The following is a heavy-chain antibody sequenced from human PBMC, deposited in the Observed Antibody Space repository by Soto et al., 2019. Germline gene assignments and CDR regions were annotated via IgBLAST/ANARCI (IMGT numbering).Heavy chain of an antibody. D-gene: IGHD2-15*01. CDR2: IWYDGSNK. CDR1: GFTFSSYG. V-gene: IGHV3-33*01. J-gene: IGHJ4*02. CDR3: ARETCSGGSCPYYFDY. Sequence: VGSLRLSCAASGFTFSSYGMHWVRQAPGKGLEWVAVIWYDGSNKYYADSVKGRFTISRDNSKNTLYLQMNSLRAEDTAVYYCARETCSGGSCPYYFDYWGQGTLVTVSS.